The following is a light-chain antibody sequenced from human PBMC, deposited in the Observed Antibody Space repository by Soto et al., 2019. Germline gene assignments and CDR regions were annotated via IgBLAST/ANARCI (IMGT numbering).Light chain of an antibody. CDR1: QSFVHSDGNTY. J-gene: IGKJ2*01. V-gene: IGKV2-24*01. Sequence: DIVLTQTPLSSPVTLGQPASISCRSSQSFVHSDGNTYLTWLQQRPGQPPRLLIYMISNRFSGVPDRFSGSGAGTDFTLKISRVEADDVGVYYCMQATQAYTFGQGTKLEIK. CDR3: MQATQAYT. CDR2: MIS.